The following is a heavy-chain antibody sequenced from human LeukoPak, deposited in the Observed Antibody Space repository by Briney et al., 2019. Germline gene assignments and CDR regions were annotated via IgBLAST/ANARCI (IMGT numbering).Heavy chain of an antibody. D-gene: IGHD4-17*01. V-gene: IGHV4-39*01. J-gene: IGHJ4*02. CDR3: ARRWAYGDYPNPFDY. CDR1: GGSISSSSYY. CDR2: IHYSGST. Sequence: SETLSLTCTVSGGSISSSSYYWGWIRQPPGKGLEWIGSIHYSGSTYYNPSLKSRVTISVDTSKNQFSLKLSSVTAADTAVYYCARRWAYGDYPNPFDYWGQGTLVTVSS.